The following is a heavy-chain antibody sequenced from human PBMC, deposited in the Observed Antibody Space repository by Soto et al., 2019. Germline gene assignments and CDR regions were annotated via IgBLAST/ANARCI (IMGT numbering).Heavy chain of an antibody. CDR3: ARALRSYYFDY. V-gene: IGHV4-39*07. CDR2: IYYSGST. Sequence: SETLSLTCTVSGGSISSSSYYWGWIRQPPGKGLEWIGSIYYSGSTYYNPSLKSRVTISVDTSKNQFSLKLSSVTAADAAMYYCARALRSYYFDYWGQGTLVTVSS. D-gene: IGHD3-16*02. J-gene: IGHJ4*02. CDR1: GGSISSSSYY.